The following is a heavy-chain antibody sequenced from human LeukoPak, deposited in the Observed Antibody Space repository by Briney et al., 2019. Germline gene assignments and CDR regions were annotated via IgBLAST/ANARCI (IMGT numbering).Heavy chain of an antibody. CDR1: GGSSSSYY. D-gene: IGHD4-11*01. CDR2: IYYSGST. Sequence: PSETLSLTCTVSGGSSSSYYWSWLRQPPGKGLEWIGYIYYSGSTNYNPSLKSRVTISVDTSKNQFPLKLSSVTAAATAVYYCARVHHDYSIHWFDPWGQGTLVTVSS. V-gene: IGHV4-59*01. J-gene: IGHJ5*02. CDR3: ARVHHDYSIHWFDP.